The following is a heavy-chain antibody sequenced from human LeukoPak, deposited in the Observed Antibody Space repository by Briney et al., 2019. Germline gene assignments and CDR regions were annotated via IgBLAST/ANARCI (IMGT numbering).Heavy chain of an antibody. V-gene: IGHV4-61*02. Sequence: SETLSLTCTVSGGSISSGSYYWSWIRQPAGKGLEWIGRIYTSGSTNYNPSLKSRVTISVDTSKNQFSLKLSSVTAADTAVYYCARDQVGATSPLIYFDYWGQGTLVTVSS. D-gene: IGHD1-26*01. CDR1: GGSISSGSYY. J-gene: IGHJ4*02. CDR2: IYTSGST. CDR3: ARDQVGATSPLIYFDY.